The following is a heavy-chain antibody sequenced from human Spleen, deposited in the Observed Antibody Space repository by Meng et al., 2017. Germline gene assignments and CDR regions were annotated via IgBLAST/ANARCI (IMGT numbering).Heavy chain of an antibody. CDR1: GFTFSNYW. CDR3: AMGWGSSRAFDF. Sequence: GESLKISCAASGFTFSNYWMTWVRQAPGKGLEWVANIKADGSERFYVGSVKGRFTISRDNAMNSLYLQMNSQRAEDTALYYCAMGWGSSRAFDFWGQGTLVTVSS. V-gene: IGHV3-7*01. J-gene: IGHJ4*02. CDR2: IKADGSER. D-gene: IGHD6-6*01.